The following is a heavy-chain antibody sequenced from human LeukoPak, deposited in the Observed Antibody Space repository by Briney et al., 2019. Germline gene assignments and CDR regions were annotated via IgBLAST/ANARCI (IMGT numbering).Heavy chain of an antibody. Sequence: GGSLRLSCAASGFTFSTCAMGWVRQAPGEGLEWVSSIKGGGGDPFYADSVRGRFTISRDKSKNTLYLQLNSLRAEDTAVYFCAQGGHDFNPFYYWGQGTLVTVSS. CDR3: AQGGHDFNPFYY. CDR2: IKGGGGDP. J-gene: IGHJ4*02. D-gene: IGHD2-21*02. CDR1: GFTFSTCA. V-gene: IGHV3-23*01.